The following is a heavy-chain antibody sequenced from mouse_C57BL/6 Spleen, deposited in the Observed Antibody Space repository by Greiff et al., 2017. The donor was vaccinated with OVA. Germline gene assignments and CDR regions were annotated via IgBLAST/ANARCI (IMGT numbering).Heavy chain of an antibody. CDR3: ARDDWDGGNYFDY. J-gene: IGHJ2*01. CDR1: GFTFSSYA. Sequence: EVQLVESGGGLVKPGGSLKLSCAASGFTFSSYAMSWVRQTPEKRLEWVATISDGGSYTYYPDNVKGRFTISRDNAKNNLYLQMSHLKSEDTAMYYCARDDWDGGNYFDYWGQGTTLTVSS. D-gene: IGHD4-1*01. V-gene: IGHV5-4*01. CDR2: ISDGGSYT.